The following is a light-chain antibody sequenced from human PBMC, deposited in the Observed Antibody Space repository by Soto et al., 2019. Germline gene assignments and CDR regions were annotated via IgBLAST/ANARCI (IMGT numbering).Light chain of an antibody. V-gene: IGKV3-15*01. Sequence: DILMTQSPATLSLSPGGRATLSCRASQSVSSNLAWYQQKPGQAPRLLIQRASTRATGIPARFSGSGSGTEFTLTIRSLQSEDFAVYFCQQYNNWPGTFGQGTKVEIK. CDR2: RAS. CDR3: QQYNNWPGT. J-gene: IGKJ1*01. CDR1: QSVSSN.